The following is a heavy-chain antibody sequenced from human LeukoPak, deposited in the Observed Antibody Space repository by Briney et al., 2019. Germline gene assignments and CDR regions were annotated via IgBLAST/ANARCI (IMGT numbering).Heavy chain of an antibody. Sequence: SETLSLTCTVFGYFISSGFYWGWIRQPPGKGLEWIGSIYHSGSTDYNESLKRRVTITVDTSQNQISLKLRSVTAADTAVYYCARAGEYCGDDCYSEYYYGLDVWGQGTTVTVSS. CDR1: GYFISSGFY. V-gene: IGHV4-38-2*02. CDR3: ARAGEYCGDDCYSEYYYGLDV. J-gene: IGHJ6*02. D-gene: IGHD2-21*02. CDR2: IYHSGST.